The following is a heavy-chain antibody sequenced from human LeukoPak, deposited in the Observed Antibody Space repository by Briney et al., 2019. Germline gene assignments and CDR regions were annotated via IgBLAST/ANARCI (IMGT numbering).Heavy chain of an antibody. D-gene: IGHD2-15*01. CDR1: GFTFSDYY. Sequence: GGPLRLSCAASGFTFSDYYMRWIRRAPGKRLEGVSYISSSGSTIYYADSVKGRFTISRDNAKNSLYLQMNSLRAEDTAVYYCARWGYCSGGSCSPWYYYYYMDVWGKGTTVTVSS. V-gene: IGHV3-11*01. CDR3: ARWGYCSGGSCSPWYYYYYMDV. J-gene: IGHJ6*03. CDR2: ISSSGSTI.